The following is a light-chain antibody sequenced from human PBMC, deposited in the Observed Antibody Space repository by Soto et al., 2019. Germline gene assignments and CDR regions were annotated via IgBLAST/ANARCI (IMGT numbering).Light chain of an antibody. J-gene: IGKJ1*01. CDR2: GAS. V-gene: IGKV3-20*01. CDR1: QSVSSSY. Sequence: EIVLTQSPGTLSLSPGERATLSCRASQSVSSSYLAWYQQKPGQAPRLLIYGASIRATGIPDRFSGSGSGTDFTLTISRLEPEDSAVYYCQPYGSSLWTFGQGTKVEIK. CDR3: QPYGSSLWT.